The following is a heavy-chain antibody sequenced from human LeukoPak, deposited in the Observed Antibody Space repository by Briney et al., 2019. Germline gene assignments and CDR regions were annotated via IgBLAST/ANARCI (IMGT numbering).Heavy chain of an antibody. Sequence: PGRSLRLSCAASGFSFDTYAMHWVRQAPGQGLEWVALIWHDGSHKFYSNSVRGQFTISRDNSKNTVYLQMNSLRPDDTAVYYCAREIFGPGSYPDFWGQGTLVTVSS. D-gene: IGHD3-10*01. J-gene: IGHJ4*02. CDR3: AREIFGPGSYPDF. CDR1: GFSFDTYA. CDR2: IWHDGSHK. V-gene: IGHV3-33*01.